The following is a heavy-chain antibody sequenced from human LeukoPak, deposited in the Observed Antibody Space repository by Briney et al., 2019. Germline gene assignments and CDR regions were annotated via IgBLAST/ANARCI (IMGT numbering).Heavy chain of an antibody. J-gene: IGHJ4*02. CDR3: ARGDSSSWYIQ. CDR2: IYSGGST. Sequence: GGSLRLSCAASGFTFSSYAMSWVRQAPGKGLEWVSVIYSGGSTYYADSVKGRFTISRDNSKNTLYLQMNSLRAEDTAVYYCARGDSSSWYIQWGQGTLVTVSS. V-gene: IGHV3-53*01. CDR1: GFTFSSYA. D-gene: IGHD6-13*01.